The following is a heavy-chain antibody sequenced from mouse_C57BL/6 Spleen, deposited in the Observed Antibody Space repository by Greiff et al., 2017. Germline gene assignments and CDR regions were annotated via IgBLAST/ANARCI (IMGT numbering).Heavy chain of an antibody. CDR2: ISSGGSYT. Sequence: EVKLVESGGDLVKPGGSLKLSCAASGFTFSSYGMSWVRQTPDKRLEWVATISSGGSYTYYPDSVKGRFTISRDNAKNTLYLQMSSLKSEDTAMYYCASHSIYYDYDQAWFAYWGQGTLVTVSA. J-gene: IGHJ3*01. V-gene: IGHV5-6*02. CDR3: ASHSIYYDYDQAWFAY. D-gene: IGHD2-4*01. CDR1: GFTFSSYG.